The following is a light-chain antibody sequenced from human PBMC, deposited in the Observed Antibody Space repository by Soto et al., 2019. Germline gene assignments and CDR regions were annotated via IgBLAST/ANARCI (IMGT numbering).Light chain of an antibody. J-gene: IGLJ3*02. V-gene: IGLV1-40*01. CDR3: QSYDSSLSAL. CDR1: SSNIGAGYD. Sequence: QSVLTQPPSVSGAPGQRVTISCTGSSSNIGAGYDVHWYQQLPGTAPKLLLYGNSNRHSGVPDRFSGSKSGTSASLAITGLQAEYEADYYCQSYDSSLSALFGGGTKLTVL. CDR2: GNS.